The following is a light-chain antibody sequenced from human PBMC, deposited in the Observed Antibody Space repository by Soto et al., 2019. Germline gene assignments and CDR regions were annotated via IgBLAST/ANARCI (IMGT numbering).Light chain of an antibody. CDR3: QQPPHT. Sequence: DIQMTQSPSSLSASVGDRVTITCRASQTPRTFRNWYQQKPGKAPRLLIYATATLQSGVPSRFSGRESWADCTLTINDMQPEDFATYYCQQPPHTFGPETKVEIK. J-gene: IGKJ2*01. V-gene: IGKV1-39*01. CDR2: ATA. CDR1: QTPRTF.